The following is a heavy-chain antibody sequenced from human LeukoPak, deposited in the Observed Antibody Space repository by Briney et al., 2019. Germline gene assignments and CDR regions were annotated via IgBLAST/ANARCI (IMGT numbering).Heavy chain of an antibody. CDR3: AKGGDTAMVIRPDYFDY. CDR1: GFTFSSYA. D-gene: IGHD5-18*01. Sequence: GGSLRLSCAASGFTFSSYAMSWVRQAPRKGLEWVSAISGSGGSTYYADSVKGRFTISRDNSKNTLYLQMNSLRAEDTAVYYCAKGGDTAMVIRPDYFDYWGQGTLVTVSS. V-gene: IGHV3-23*01. CDR2: ISGSGGST. J-gene: IGHJ4*02.